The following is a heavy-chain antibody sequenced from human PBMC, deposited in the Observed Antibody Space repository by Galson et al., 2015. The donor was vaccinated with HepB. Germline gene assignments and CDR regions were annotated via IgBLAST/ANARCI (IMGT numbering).Heavy chain of an antibody. D-gene: IGHD4/OR15-4a*01. CDR3: AREGAAQYYFDY. CDR1: GFTFSDHY. CDR2: ARDKANSYTT. V-gene: IGHV3-72*01. J-gene: IGHJ4*02. Sequence: SLRLSCAASGFTFSDHYMDWVRQAPGKGLEWVGLARDKANSYTTEYAASVKGRFTISRDDSQNSLYLQLNSLQTEDTAVYYCAREGAAQYYFDYWGQGTLVTVSS.